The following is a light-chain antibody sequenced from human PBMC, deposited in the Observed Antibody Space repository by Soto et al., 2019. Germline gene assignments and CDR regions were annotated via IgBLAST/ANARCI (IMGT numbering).Light chain of an antibody. CDR1: SSNIGTNY. CDR2: DND. Sequence: QSVLTQPPSVSAAPGQKVTISCSGSSSNIGTNYVSWYQQLPGTAPKLLIYDNDKRPSGIPDRFSGSKSGTSATLGITGLKTGDEADYYCGTWDSSLTAVVFGGGTKVTVL. V-gene: IGLV1-51*01. CDR3: GTWDSSLTAVV. J-gene: IGLJ2*01.